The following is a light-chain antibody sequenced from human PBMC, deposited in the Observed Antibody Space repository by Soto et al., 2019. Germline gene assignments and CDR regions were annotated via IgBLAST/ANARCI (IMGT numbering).Light chain of an antibody. Sequence: IGMTQSQSTLSAPTGDIATPYRRASQRVRSNFAWYQQKPGQAPRLLIYGASTRATGISARFSGSGSGTEFTLTISSLQSEDFAVYFCQHYNEWTQTFGQGTKVDIK. V-gene: IGKV3-15*01. CDR2: GAS. CDR3: QHYNEWTQT. CDR1: QRVRSN. J-gene: IGKJ1*01.